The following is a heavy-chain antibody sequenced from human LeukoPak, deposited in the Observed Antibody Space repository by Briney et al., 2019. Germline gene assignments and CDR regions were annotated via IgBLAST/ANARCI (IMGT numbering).Heavy chain of an antibody. J-gene: IGHJ4*02. CDR1: GGSISSYY. CDR2: IYTSRSP. CDR3: ALFLVIYYDSSGIHY. V-gene: IGHV4-4*07. Sequence: AETLSLTCTVSGGSISSYYWSWVRQPAGKGLEWIGRIYTSRSPNYNPSLNCRLTMPVHTPKNQFTLHLISVTAADTAVYYCALFLVIYYDSSGIHYWGQGTLVTVSS. D-gene: IGHD3-22*01.